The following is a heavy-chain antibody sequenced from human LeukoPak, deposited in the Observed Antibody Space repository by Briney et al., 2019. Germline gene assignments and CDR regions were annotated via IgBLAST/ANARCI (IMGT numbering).Heavy chain of an antibody. CDR1: GFTFSSYS. V-gene: IGHV3-21*01. CDR2: IISSSSGSSI. Sequence: GGSLRLSCAASGFTFSSYSMNWVRQAPGEGLEWVSSIISSSSGSSIYYADSVKGRFTISRDNAKNSLYLQMNSVRAEDTAVYYCARDFDRYGDFHLFDYWGQGTLVTVSS. J-gene: IGHJ4*02. D-gene: IGHD4-17*01. CDR3: ARDFDRYGDFHLFDY.